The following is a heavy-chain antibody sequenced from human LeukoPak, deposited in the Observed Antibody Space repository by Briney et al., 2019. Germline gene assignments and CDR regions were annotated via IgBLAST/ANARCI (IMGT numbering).Heavy chain of an antibody. D-gene: IGHD2-2*01. Sequence: GGSLRLSCAASGFTFDDYGMSWVRQAPGKGLEWVSGINWNGGNTHYADSVKGRFTISRDNAKNSLYLQMNSLRAEDTALYYCARGVVPAGMDYYYYMDVWGKGTTVTVSS. CDR3: ARGVVPAGMDYYYYMDV. CDR1: GFTFDDYG. V-gene: IGHV3-20*04. CDR2: INWNGGNT. J-gene: IGHJ6*03.